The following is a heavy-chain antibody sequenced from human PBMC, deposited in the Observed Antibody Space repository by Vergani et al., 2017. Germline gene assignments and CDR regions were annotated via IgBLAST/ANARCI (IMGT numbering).Heavy chain of an antibody. Sequence: QLQLQESGPGLVKPSETLSLTCTVSGGSISSNYYGGWIRQAPGKGLEWLAYIGKDGINTRYRDAVKGRFTVSRDNSKDILYLQMDSLRSEDTALYYCAKYLRDSTDGLPDSWGPGTLVIVSS. D-gene: IGHD2-21*02. CDR3: AKYLRDSTDGLPDS. CDR1: GGSISSNY. V-gene: IGHV3-30*02. J-gene: IGHJ4*02. CDR2: IGKDGINT.